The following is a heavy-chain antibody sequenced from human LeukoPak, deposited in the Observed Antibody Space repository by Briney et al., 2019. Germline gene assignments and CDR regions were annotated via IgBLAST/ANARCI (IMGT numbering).Heavy chain of an antibody. J-gene: IGHJ4*02. Sequence: GGSLRLSCAASGFTFSSYTMSWVRQAPGKGLEWVSTITTSDGNTYYADSVKGRFTVSRDNSKNTLYLEMNSLRDEDTAVYYCARDDSAPGPLNYWGQGTLVTVSS. CDR3: ARDDSAPGPLNY. CDR1: GFTFSSYT. CDR2: ITTSDGNT. V-gene: IGHV3-23*01. D-gene: IGHD6-13*01.